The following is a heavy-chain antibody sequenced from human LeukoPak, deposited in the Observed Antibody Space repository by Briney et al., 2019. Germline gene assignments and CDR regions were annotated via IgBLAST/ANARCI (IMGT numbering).Heavy chain of an antibody. D-gene: IGHD4-17*01. V-gene: IGHV3-23*01. CDR3: AKDRPLHGDYEIIFDY. J-gene: IGHJ4*02. Sequence: GGSLRLSCAASGFTFSRYAMSWVRQAPGKGLEWVSGISGSGGGTYYADSVKGRFTISRDNSKNTLYLQMNSLRAEDTAVYYCAKDRPLHGDYEIIFDYWGQGTLVTVSS. CDR2: ISGSGGGT. CDR1: GFTFSRYA.